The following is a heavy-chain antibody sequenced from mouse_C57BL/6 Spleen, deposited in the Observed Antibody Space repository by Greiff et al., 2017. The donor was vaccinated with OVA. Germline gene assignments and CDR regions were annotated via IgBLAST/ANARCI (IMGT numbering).Heavy chain of an antibody. CDR1: GYTFTSYW. Sequence: QVQLQQPGAELVRPGSSVKLSCKASGYTFTSYWMHWVQQRPIQGLEWIGNIDPSDSETHYNQKFKDKATLTVDKSSSTAYMQLSSLTSEDSSVYYCVIYDGYYVGDSWGQGTTLTVSS. D-gene: IGHD2-3*01. CDR2: IDPSDSET. CDR3: VIYDGYYVGDS. V-gene: IGHV1-52*01. J-gene: IGHJ2*01.